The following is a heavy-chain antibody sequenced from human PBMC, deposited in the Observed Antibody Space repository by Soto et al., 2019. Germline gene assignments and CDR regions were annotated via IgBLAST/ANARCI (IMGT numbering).Heavy chain of an antibody. J-gene: IGHJ4*02. Sequence: QVQLQQWGAGLLKPSETLSLTCAVYGGSFSGYYWSWIRQPPGKGLEWIGEINHSGSTNYNPSLQSRVTISVDTSKTQFSLKLRSVTAADTAVYYCPRGKTCGWYSFDYWGQGTLVSASS. V-gene: IGHV4-34*01. D-gene: IGHD6-19*01. CDR3: PRGKTCGWYSFDY. CDR1: GGSFSGYY. CDR2: INHSGST.